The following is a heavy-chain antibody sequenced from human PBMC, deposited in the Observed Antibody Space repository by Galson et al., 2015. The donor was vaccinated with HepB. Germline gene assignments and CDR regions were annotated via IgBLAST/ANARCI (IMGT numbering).Heavy chain of an antibody. CDR1: GFTFSSYA. CDR3: AKDSSGWYSLGSDY. V-gene: IGHV3-23*01. CDR2: ISGSGGST. J-gene: IGHJ4*02. Sequence: SLRLSCAASGFTFSSYAMSWVRQAPGKGLEWVSAISGSGGSTYYADSVKGRFTISRDNSKNTLYLQMNSLRAEDTAVYYCAKDSSGWYSLGSDYWGQGTLVTVSS. D-gene: IGHD6-19*01.